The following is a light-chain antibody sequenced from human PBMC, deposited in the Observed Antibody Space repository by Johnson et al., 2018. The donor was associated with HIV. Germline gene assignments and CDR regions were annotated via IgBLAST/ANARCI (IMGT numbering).Light chain of an antibody. CDR2: DNN. CDR3: GTWDSSLSAGCYV. Sequence: QSVLTQPPSVSSAPGQRVTISCSGSTSNIANNYVSWYQQLPGTAPKLLIYDNNKRPSGTPDRFSGSKSGTSATLGITGLQNGDEADYYCGTWDSSLSAGCYVFGTGTKVTVL. V-gene: IGLV1-51*01. CDR1: TSNIANNY. J-gene: IGLJ1*01.